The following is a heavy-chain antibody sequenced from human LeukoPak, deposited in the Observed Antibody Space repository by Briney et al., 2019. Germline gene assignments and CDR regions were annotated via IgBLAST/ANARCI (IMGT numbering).Heavy chain of an antibody. CDR2: INHSGST. CDR1: GGSFSGYY. J-gene: IGHJ4*02. V-gene: IGHV4-34*01. D-gene: IGHD3-10*01. CDR3: ARHGWYGVRVPFGY. Sequence: SETLSLTCAVYGGSFSGYYWSWIRQPPGKGLEWIGEINHSGSTNYNPSLKSRVTISVDTSKNQFSLKLSSVTAADTAVYYCARHGWYGVRVPFGYWGQGTLVTVSS.